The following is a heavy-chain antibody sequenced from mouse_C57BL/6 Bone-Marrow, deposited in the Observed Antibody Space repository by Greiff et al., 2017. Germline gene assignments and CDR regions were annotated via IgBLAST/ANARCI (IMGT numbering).Heavy chain of an antibody. V-gene: IGHV1-9*01. J-gene: IGHJ3*01. Sequence: QVQLQQSGAELMKPGASVKLSCKATGYTFTGYWIEWVKQRPGHGLEWIGEILPGSGSTNYNEKFKGKATFTADTSSNTAYMQLRSLATEDAAIYYCARSPPITTVVARRFAYWGQGTLVTVSA. CDR1: GYTFTGYW. D-gene: IGHD1-1*01. CDR2: ILPGSGST. CDR3: ARSPPITTVVARRFAY.